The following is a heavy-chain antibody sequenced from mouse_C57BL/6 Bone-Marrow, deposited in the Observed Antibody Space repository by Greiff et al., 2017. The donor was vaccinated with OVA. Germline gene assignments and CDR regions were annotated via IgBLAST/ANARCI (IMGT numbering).Heavy chain of an antibody. CDR3: RRRDYDYDGGFDD. D-gene: IGHD2-4*01. CDR2: IRSKSNNYAT. Sequence: EVQRVESGGGLVQPKGSLKLSCAASGFSFNTYAMNWVRQAPGKGLEWVARIRSKSNNYATYYADSVKDRFTISRDDSESMLYLQMNSLKTEDTAMYCCRRRDYDYDGGFDDWGQGTLVTVAA. V-gene: IGHV10-1*01. CDR1: GFSFNTYA. J-gene: IGHJ3*01.